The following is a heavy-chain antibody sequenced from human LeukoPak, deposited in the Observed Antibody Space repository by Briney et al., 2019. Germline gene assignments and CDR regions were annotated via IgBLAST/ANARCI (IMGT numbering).Heavy chain of an antibody. D-gene: IGHD2-2*01. Sequence: ASVKVSCKASGYTFTSYYMHWVRQAPGQGLEWMGIINPSGGSTSYAQKSQGRVTMTRDTSTSTVYMELSSLRSEDTAVYYCARTDIVVVPAAPYYFDYWGQGILVTVSS. CDR1: GYTFTSYY. CDR3: ARTDIVVVPAAPYYFDY. V-gene: IGHV1-46*01. CDR2: INPSGGST. J-gene: IGHJ4*02.